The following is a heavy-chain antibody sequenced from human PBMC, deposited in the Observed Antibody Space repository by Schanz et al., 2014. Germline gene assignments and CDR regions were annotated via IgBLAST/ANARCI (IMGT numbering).Heavy chain of an antibody. CDR3: AKSYDPSGYSGFDS. CDR2: ISYHGSER. CDR1: GFSFSDYG. D-gene: IGHD3-22*01. Sequence: QVQLVESGGGGVQPGRSLRLSCAGSGFSFSDYGMHWVRQAPGRGLEWVAVISYHGSERYYADSVKGRFTISRDNSKNTLYLQMNSLRTEDTAVYSCAKSYDPSGYSGFDSWSQGPPVTVSS. V-gene: IGHV3-30*18. J-gene: IGHJ4*02.